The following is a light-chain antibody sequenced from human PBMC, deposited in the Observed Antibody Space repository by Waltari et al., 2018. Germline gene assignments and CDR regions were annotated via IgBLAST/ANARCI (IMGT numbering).Light chain of an antibody. CDR3: QQSYSTPRT. J-gene: IGKJ1*01. CDR2: LQS. V-gene: IGKV1-39*01. CDR1: QSILTY. Sequence: DIQMTQSPSSLSASVGDRITITCRASQSILTYLNWYQQKPGKAPDLLIYLQSMLQSGVPSRFSGSGSGTDFTLTISSLQPEDFATYYCQQSYSTPRTFGQGTKVEFK.